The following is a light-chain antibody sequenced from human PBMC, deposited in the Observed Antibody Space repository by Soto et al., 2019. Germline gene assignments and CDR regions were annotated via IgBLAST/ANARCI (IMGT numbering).Light chain of an antibody. Sequence: EIVLTQSPGTLSLSPGERATLSCRASQSVSINYLAWYQQKPGQAPRLLIYGASIRATGIPDRFSGSGSGTDFTLTISSLQSEDFAVYYCQQYNSWPLTFGGGTKVDIK. CDR1: QSVSINY. V-gene: IGKV3-20*01. CDR3: QQYNSWPLT. J-gene: IGKJ4*01. CDR2: GAS.